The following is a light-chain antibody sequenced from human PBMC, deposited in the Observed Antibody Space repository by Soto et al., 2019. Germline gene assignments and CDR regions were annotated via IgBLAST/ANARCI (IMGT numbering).Light chain of an antibody. CDR1: NSNIGSNT. V-gene: IGLV1-44*01. CDR2: SNN. J-gene: IGLJ1*01. Sequence: QSVLTQPPSASGTPGQRVTISCSGNNSNIGSNTVDWYQQLPGTAPKLLIYSNNQRPSGVPDRFSGSKSGTSASLAISGLQSEDEADYYCAAWDDSLTGVYVFGTGPKVTVL. CDR3: AAWDDSLTGVYV.